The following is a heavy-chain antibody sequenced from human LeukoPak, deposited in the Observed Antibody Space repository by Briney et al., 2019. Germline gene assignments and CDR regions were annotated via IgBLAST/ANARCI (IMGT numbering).Heavy chain of an antibody. CDR3: ARSRDGYNYSNDY. V-gene: IGHV1-69*06. CDR1: GGTFSSYS. Sequence: ASVKVSRKASGGTFSSYSISWVRQAPGQGLEWMGGIIPIFGTANYAQKFQGRVTITADKSTSTAYMELSSLRSEDTAVYYCARSRDGYNYSNDYWGQGTLVTVSS. J-gene: IGHJ4*02. D-gene: IGHD5-24*01. CDR2: IIPIFGTA.